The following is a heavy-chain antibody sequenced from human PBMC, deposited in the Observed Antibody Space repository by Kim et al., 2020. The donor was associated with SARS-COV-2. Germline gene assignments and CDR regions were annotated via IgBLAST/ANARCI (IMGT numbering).Heavy chain of an antibody. D-gene: IGHD5-12*01. J-gene: IGHJ3*02. CDR2: ISHDGSNE. Sequence: GGSLRLSCAASGFTFGNYDMHWVRQAPGKGLDWVSGISHDGSNEYDGESVRGRFTISRDNSKNTLVLNMDRLTPGDTGIYYCTKDQDEYIGYDLRGLAAFDTWGQGTAVIVSS. CDR3: TKDQDEYIGYDLRGLAAFDT. V-gene: IGHV3-30*18. CDR1: GFTFGNYD.